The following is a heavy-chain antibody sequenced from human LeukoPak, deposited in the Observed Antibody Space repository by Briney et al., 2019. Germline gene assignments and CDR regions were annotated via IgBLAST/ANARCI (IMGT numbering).Heavy chain of an antibody. J-gene: IGHJ6*03. CDR2: INHSGST. V-gene: IGHV4-34*01. CDR1: GGTFSGYY. Sequence: SETLSLTSAVYGGTFSGYYWSWIRQPPGQGLEWIGEINHSGSTNYNPSLKSRVTISVDTSKNQFSLKLSSVTAADTAVYYCARPYTFYYMDVWGKGTTVTISS. CDR3: ARPYTFYYMDV. D-gene: IGHD3-16*01.